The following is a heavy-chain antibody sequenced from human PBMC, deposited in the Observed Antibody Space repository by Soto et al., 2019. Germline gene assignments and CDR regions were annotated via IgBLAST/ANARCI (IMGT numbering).Heavy chain of an antibody. CDR2: ISYDGSNK. V-gene: IGHV3-30*18. J-gene: IGHJ6*03. CDR1: GFIFISYG. Sequence: GGSLRLSCAASGFIFISYGMHWVRQAPGKGLEWVAVISYDGSNKYYADSVKGRFTISRDNSKNTLYLQMNSLRAEDTAVYYCAKDGSIAVAGRHYYYYKDVWGKGTTVTISS. CDR3: AKDGSIAVAGRHYYYYKDV. D-gene: IGHD6-19*01.